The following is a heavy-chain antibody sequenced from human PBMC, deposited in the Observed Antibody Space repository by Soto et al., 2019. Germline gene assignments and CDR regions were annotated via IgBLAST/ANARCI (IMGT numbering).Heavy chain of an antibody. CDR2: ISSSSSYI. D-gene: IGHD6-13*01. Sequence: GSLRLSCAASGFTFSSYSMNWVRQAPGKGLEWVSSISSSSSYIYYADSVKGRFTISRDNAKNSLYLQMNSLRAEDTAVYYCARDSAGIAAAGNDYWGQGTLVTVSS. J-gene: IGHJ4*02. V-gene: IGHV3-21*01. CDR1: GFTFSSYS. CDR3: ARDSAGIAAAGNDY.